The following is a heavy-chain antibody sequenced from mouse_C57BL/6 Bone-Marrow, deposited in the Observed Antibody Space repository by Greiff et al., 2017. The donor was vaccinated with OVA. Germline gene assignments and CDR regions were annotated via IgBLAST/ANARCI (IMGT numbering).Heavy chain of an antibody. V-gene: IGHV1-15*01. CDR2: IDPETGGT. CDR1: GYTFTDYE. D-gene: IGHD2-5*01. CDR3: TRGYSNYYAMDY. Sequence: VQLQQSGAELVRPGASVTLSCKASGYTFTDYEMHWVKQTPVHGLEWIGAIDPETGGTAYNQKFQGKAILTADKSSSPAYMELRSLTSEDSAVYYCTRGYSNYYAMDYWGQGTSVTVSS. J-gene: IGHJ4*01.